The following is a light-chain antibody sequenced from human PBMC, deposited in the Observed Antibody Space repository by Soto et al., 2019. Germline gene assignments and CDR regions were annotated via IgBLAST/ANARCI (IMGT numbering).Light chain of an antibody. CDR2: GAS. V-gene: IGKV3-11*01. CDR1: QSVSSY. Sequence: EIVLTQSPATLSLSPGERATLSCRASQSVSSYLAWYQQKPGQAPRLLIYGASNRATGIPARFSGSGSGTDFTLPINSLEPEDFAVYYCQQRSNWPPLTFGGGTKVEIK. CDR3: QQRSNWPPLT. J-gene: IGKJ4*01.